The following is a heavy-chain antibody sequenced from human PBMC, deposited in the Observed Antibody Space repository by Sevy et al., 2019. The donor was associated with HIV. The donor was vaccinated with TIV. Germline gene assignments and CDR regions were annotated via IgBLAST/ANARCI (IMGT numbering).Heavy chain of an antibody. D-gene: IGHD5-12*01. CDR2: INEDGTKI. J-gene: IGHJ4*02. Sequence: GGSLRLSCAASGFNFSGYWMSWVRQVPGKGLEWVANINEDGTKIYYVGSVKGRFTISRDNAKNSLYLQMNSVRVEDTAVYYCARDSGGYDFWGQGTLVTVSS. CDR3: ARDSGGYDF. V-gene: IGHV3-7*01. CDR1: GFNFSGYW.